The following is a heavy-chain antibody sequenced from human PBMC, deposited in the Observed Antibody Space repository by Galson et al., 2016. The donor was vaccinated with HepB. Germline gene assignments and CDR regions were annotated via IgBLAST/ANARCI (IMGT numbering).Heavy chain of an antibody. Sequence: SLRLSCAASGFTISDYYMSWIRQAPGKGLEWVSYISSSSSYTNYADSVKGRFPISRDNAKNSLYLQMNSLRAEDTAVYYCARDFGGWYWQWLDYWGQGTLVTVSS. J-gene: IGHJ4*02. CDR1: GFTISDYY. CDR3: ARDFGGWYWQWLDY. D-gene: IGHD6-19*01. CDR2: ISSSSSYT. V-gene: IGHV3-11*06.